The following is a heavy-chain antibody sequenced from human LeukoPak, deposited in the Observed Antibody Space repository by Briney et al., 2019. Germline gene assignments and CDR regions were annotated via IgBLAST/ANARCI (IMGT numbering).Heavy chain of an antibody. J-gene: IGHJ4*02. Sequence: GGSLRLSCAASGFTFDDYAMHWVRQAPGKGLEWVSLISWDGGSTYYADSVKGRFTISRDSSKNSLYLQMNSLRAEDTALYYCAKDITGIAAAGGALDYWGQGTLVTVSS. CDR1: GFTFDDYA. V-gene: IGHV3-43D*03. CDR3: AKDITGIAAAGGALDY. D-gene: IGHD6-13*01. CDR2: ISWDGGST.